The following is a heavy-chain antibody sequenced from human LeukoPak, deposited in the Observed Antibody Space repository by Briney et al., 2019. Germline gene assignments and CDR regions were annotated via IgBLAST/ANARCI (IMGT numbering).Heavy chain of an antibody. Sequence: QAGGSLRLSCAASGFTFSDYALGWVRQAPGKGLVWVSRIRNDGGETNYADSVKGRFTISRDNAKNTLFLQMNSLRAEDTAVYYCSRVRASFDYWGQGTLVTVAS. J-gene: IGHJ4*02. CDR1: GFTFSDYA. V-gene: IGHV3-74*01. CDR2: IRNDGGET. D-gene: IGHD3-10*01. CDR3: SRVRASFDY.